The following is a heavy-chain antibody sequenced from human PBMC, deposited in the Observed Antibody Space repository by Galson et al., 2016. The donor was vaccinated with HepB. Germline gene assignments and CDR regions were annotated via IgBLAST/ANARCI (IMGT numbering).Heavy chain of an antibody. V-gene: IGHV7-4-1*02. CDR2: INTNTGNP. J-gene: IGHJ4*02. CDR3: ASVIRTNYFDY. CDR1: GYTFTSYN. Sequence: SVKVSCKASGYTFTSYNLNWVRQAPGQGLEWMGWINTNTGNPTSAQGFTGRFVFSVDTSVSTAYLQISSLKAEDTAVYYCASVIRTNYFDYWGQGTLVAVSS. D-gene: IGHD3-10*01.